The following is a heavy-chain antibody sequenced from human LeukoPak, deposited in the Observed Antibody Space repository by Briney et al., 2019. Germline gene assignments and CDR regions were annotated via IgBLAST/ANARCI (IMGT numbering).Heavy chain of an antibody. Sequence: SETLSLTCAESRGSISSSSYYWGWIRQPPGKGLEWIGSIYFTGSTYYTPSLKSRVTISVDTSKNQFSLKVSSVTAADAAVYYCARHSSYYGNFDYWGQGTLVTVSS. CDR2: IYFTGST. J-gene: IGHJ4*02. CDR1: RGSISSSSYY. CDR3: ARHSSYYGNFDY. V-gene: IGHV4-39*01. D-gene: IGHD3-10*01.